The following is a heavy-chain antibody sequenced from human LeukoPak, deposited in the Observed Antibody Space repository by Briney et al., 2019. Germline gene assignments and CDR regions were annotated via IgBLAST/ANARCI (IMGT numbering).Heavy chain of an antibody. CDR2: IKSKTDGETT. CDR3: ATDQTYCSTTACYRYYFDY. D-gene: IGHD2-2*01. Sequence: GGSLRLSCAASGFTFSNAWMTWVRQAPGKGLEWVGRIKSKTDGETTDYAAPLKGRFTISRDDSKNTLYLQMNSLKTEDTAVYYCATDQTYCSTTACYRYYFDYWGQGTLVTVFS. J-gene: IGHJ4*02. V-gene: IGHV3-15*01. CDR1: GFTFSNAW.